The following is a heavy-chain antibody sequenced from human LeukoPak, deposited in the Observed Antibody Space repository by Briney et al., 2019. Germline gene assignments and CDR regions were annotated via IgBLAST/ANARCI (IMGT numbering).Heavy chain of an antibody. D-gene: IGHD5-24*01. CDR3: ARVPSTIDAFDI. V-gene: IGHV4-61*02. J-gene: IGHJ3*02. Sequence: PSQTLSLTCTVSGGSISSGGYYWSWIRQPAGKGLEWIGRINTSGSTNYNPSLKSRVTISVDTPKNQLFLKLSSVTAADTAVYYCARVPSTIDAFDIWGQGTMVTVSS. CDR2: INTSGST. CDR1: GGSISSGGYY.